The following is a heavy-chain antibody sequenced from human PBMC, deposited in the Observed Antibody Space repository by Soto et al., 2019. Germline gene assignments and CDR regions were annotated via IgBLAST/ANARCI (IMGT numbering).Heavy chain of an antibody. CDR1: GFTFSSYA. D-gene: IGHD1-26*01. V-gene: IGHV3-23*01. CDR3: AKVRGGGATHYYYGMDV. J-gene: IGHJ6*02. CDR2: ISGSGGST. Sequence: GGSLRLSCAASGFTFSSYAMSWVRQAPGKGLEWVSAISGSGGSTYYADSVKGRFTISRDNSKNTLYLQMNSLRAEDTAVYYCAKVRGGGATHYYYGMDVWGQGTTVTVS.